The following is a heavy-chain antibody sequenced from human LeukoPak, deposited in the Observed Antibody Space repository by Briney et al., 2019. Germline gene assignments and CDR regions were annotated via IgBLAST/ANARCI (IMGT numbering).Heavy chain of an antibody. D-gene: IGHD2-2*01. V-gene: IGHV1-18*01. Sequence: GASVKVSCKASGYTFTNSGINWVRQTPGQGLEWMGWISAYSGTTNYAQKFQGRVTITADESTSTAYMELSSLRSADTAVYYCAREGGISTMPRGFDYWGQGTLVTVSS. CDR3: AREGGISTMPRGFDY. CDR2: ISAYSGTT. J-gene: IGHJ4*02. CDR1: GYTFTNSG.